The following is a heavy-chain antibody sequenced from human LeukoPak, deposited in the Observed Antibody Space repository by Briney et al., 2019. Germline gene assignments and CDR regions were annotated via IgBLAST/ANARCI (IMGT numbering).Heavy chain of an antibody. V-gene: IGHV1-2*02. CDR3: ARDLGYCSSTSCPDY. J-gene: IGHJ4*02. D-gene: IGHD2-2*03. Sequence: ASVKVSCKASGYTFTGYYMHWVRQAPGQGLEWMGWINPNSGGTNYAQKFQGRVTMTRDTSISTAYMGLSRLRSDDTAVYYCARDLGYCSSTSCPDYWGQGTLVTVSS. CDR2: INPNSGGT. CDR1: GYTFTGYY.